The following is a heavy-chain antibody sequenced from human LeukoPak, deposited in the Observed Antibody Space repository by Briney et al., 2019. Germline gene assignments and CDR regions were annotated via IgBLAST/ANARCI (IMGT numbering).Heavy chain of an antibody. Sequence: SETLSLTCTVSGGSINYYYWMWIRQPPGKGLEWIGYIYYSGGTHYNPSLKSRVTMLVDTSKNQFSLKLSSVTAADTAVYYCARGAPSRGYSYGLYYYGMDVWGQGTTVTVSS. CDR3: ARGAPSRGYSYGLYYYGMDV. CDR1: GGSINYYY. V-gene: IGHV4-59*12. J-gene: IGHJ6*02. D-gene: IGHD5-18*01. CDR2: IYYSGGT.